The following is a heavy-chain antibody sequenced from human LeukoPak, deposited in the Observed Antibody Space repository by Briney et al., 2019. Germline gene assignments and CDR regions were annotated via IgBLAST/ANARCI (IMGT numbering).Heavy chain of an antibody. CDR2: ISYDGSNK. D-gene: IGHD3-10*01. CDR1: GFTFSSYA. J-gene: IGHJ3*02. Sequence: PGGSLRLSCAASGFTFSSYAMHWVRQAPGKGLEWVAVISYDGSNKYYADSVKGRFTISRDNSKNTLYLQMNSLRAEDTAVYYCARDSLLWFGELLVPAHDAFDIWGQGTMVTVSS. V-gene: IGHV3-30*04. CDR3: ARDSLLWFGELLVPAHDAFDI.